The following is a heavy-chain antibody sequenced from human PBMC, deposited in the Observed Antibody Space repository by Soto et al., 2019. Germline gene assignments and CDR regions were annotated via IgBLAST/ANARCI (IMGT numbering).Heavy chain of an antibody. J-gene: IGHJ6*03. D-gene: IGHD2-2*01. CDR2: IYNSGST. CDR3: AKEMGFCTTTSCHAGPLYYYMDG. V-gene: IGHV4-61*03. Sequence: WTWIRQPPGKGLEWIGDIYNSGSTNYNPSLKSRLTISVDTSNNHFSLRLSSVTAADTAVYYCAKEMGFCTTTSCHAGPLYYYMDGWGKGTTGTVSS.